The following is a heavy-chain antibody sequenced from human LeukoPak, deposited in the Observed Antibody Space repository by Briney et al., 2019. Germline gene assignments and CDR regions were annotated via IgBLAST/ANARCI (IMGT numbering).Heavy chain of an antibody. CDR2: IKQDGSEK. CDR3: ASMALSGYDFWSGFHRDY. J-gene: IGHJ4*02. V-gene: IGHV3-7*01. D-gene: IGHD3-3*01. CDR1: GFTFSSYW. Sequence: PGGSLRLSCAASGFTFSSYWMSWVRQAPGKGLEWVANIKQDGSEKYYVDSVKGRFTISRDNAKNSLYLQMNSLRAEDTAVYYCASMALSGYDFWSGFHRDYWGQGTLVAVSS.